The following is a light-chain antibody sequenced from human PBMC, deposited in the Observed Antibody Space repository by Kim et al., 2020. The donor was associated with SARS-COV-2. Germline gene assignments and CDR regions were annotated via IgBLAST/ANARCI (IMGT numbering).Light chain of an antibody. CDR3: QQYNDWPPGDT. Sequence: EIVLTQSPATLSVSPGERATLSCRASQSISNNLAWYQHKPGQAPRLLIYGASTRATGIPARFSGSGSGTDFTLTVSSLQSEDFAVYYCQQYNDWPPGDTFGQGTKLEI. CDR2: GAS. V-gene: IGKV3-15*01. J-gene: IGKJ2*01. CDR1: QSISNN.